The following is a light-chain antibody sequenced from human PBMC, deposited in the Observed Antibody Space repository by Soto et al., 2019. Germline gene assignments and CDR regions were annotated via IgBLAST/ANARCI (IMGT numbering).Light chain of an antibody. J-gene: IGLJ1*01. V-gene: IGLV2-14*01. CDR1: TSDVGGYNY. Sequence: QSVLTQPASVSGSPGQSITISCTETTSDVGGYNYVSWYQQHPGKAPKLMIYEVSNRPSGVSNRFSGSKSGNTASLTISGLQAEDEADYYCSSYTSSGTYVFGTGTKVTVL. CDR3: SSYTSSGTYV. CDR2: EVS.